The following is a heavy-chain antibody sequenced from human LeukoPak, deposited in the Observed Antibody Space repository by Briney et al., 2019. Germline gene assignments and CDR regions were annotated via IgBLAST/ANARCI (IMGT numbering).Heavy chain of an antibody. CDR3: ARVVRLSVRGVMLPSGYMDV. V-gene: IGHV4-59*01. CDR1: GGSISTYY. CDR2: IYHSGST. J-gene: IGHJ6*03. Sequence: SETLSLTCTVSGGSISTYYWSWIRQPPGKGLEWIGYIYHSGSTNYNPSLKSRVTISVDTSQNQFYLKLSSVTAADTAVYYCARVVRLSVRGVMLPSGYMDVWGKGTTVTVSS. D-gene: IGHD3-10*01.